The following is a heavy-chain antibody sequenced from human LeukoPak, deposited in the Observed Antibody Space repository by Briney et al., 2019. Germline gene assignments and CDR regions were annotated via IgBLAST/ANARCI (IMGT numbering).Heavy chain of an antibody. D-gene: IGHD6-19*01. CDR3: AGERGEEYSSGWYKTNYFYN. V-gene: IGHV4-39*07. Sequence: SQTLSLTCTVSGGSISSGGYYWSWIRQPPGKGLEWIASGDYSGGTYYNPSLESRVAISADMSKNQISLKLTSVTGADTAVYYCAGERGEEYSSGWYKTNYFYNWGQGIRVTVSS. CDR1: GGSISSGGYY. CDR2: GDYSGGT. J-gene: IGHJ4*02.